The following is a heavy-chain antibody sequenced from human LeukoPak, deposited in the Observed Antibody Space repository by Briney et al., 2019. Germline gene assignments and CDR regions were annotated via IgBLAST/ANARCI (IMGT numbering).Heavy chain of an antibody. Sequence: GGSLRLSCAASGFTFSDHYMDWVRQAPGQGLEWVGRTRNKANSYTTEYAASVKGRFTISRDDSKNSLYLQMNSLKTEDTAVYYCARVPLGYWGQGTLVTVSS. D-gene: IGHD7-27*01. J-gene: IGHJ4*02. CDR1: GFTFSDHY. CDR3: ARVPLGY. CDR2: TRNKANSYTT. V-gene: IGHV3-72*01.